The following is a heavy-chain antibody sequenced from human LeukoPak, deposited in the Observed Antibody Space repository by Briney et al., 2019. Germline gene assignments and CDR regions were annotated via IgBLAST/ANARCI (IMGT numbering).Heavy chain of an antibody. CDR1: GDTFTGYY. V-gene: IGHV1-2*02. Sequence: ASVKVSCKASGDTFTGYYIHWVRQAPGQGLEWMGWINPNSGDTKYAQKFQGRVTMTRDTSISTAYMELSRLRSDDTAVYYCARDLRYFGYYFMDVWGKGTTVTVSS. D-gene: IGHD3-9*01. CDR2: INPNSGDT. J-gene: IGHJ6*03. CDR3: ARDLRYFGYYFMDV.